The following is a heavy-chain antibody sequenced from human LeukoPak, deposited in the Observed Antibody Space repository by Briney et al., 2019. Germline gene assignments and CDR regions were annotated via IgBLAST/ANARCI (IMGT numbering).Heavy chain of an antibody. V-gene: IGHV3-30*03. CDR3: ARGRGYCSSTSCYADY. Sequence: GRSLRLSCAASGFTFRNFGMHWIRQAPGKGLEWVAVISTDGSYTHYADSVKGRFTVSRDNSNNVLYLQMNSLRAEDTAVYYCARGRGYCSSTSCYADYWGQGTLVTVSS. CDR1: GFTFRNFG. CDR2: ISTDGSYT. D-gene: IGHD2-2*01. J-gene: IGHJ4*02.